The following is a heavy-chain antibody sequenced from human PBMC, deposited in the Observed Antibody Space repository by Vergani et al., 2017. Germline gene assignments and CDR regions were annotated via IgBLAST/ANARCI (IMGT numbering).Heavy chain of an antibody. J-gene: IGHJ6*04. CDR1: GFTFDDYA. V-gene: IGHV3-9*01. Sequence: VQLVESGGGLVQPGRSLRLSCAASGFTFDDYAMHWVRHAPGKGMEWVSGSSWNSGSIGYADSVKGRFTLCRDTAKNSLYLQMNSLRAEDTALYYCAKEITLRYSYVLYYYYYGMDVWGEGTTVTVSS. CDR3: AKEITLRYSYVLYYYYYGMDV. CDR2: SSWNSGSI. D-gene: IGHD5-18*01.